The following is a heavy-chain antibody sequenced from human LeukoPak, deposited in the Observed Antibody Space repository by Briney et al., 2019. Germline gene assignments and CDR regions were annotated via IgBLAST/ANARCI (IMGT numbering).Heavy chain of an antibody. J-gene: IGHJ6*03. CDR2: ISYDGSNK. D-gene: IGHD3-22*01. V-gene: IGHV3-30*04. CDR3: ARDGAYYYDSSGYPEYYYYYYMDV. CDR1: GFTFSSYA. Sequence: GGSLRLSCAASGFTFSSYAMHWVRQAPGKGLEWVAVISYDGSNKYYADSVKGRFTISRDNSKNTLYLQMNSLRAEDTAVYYCARDGAYYYDSSGYPEYYYYYYMDVWGKGTTVTVSS.